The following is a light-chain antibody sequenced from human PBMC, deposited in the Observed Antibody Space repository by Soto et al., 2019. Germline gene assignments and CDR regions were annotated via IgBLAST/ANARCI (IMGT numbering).Light chain of an antibody. J-gene: IGLJ1*01. CDR3: SSYTRSSTQV. V-gene: IGLV2-14*01. Sequence: QSVLTQPASVSGSPGQSITISCTGTSSDVGCYNYVSWYQQHPGKAPKLMIYDVSNRPSGVSNRFSGSKSGNTASLTISGLQAEYEADYYCSSYTRSSTQVFGTGTKATV. CDR1: SSDVGCYNY. CDR2: DVS.